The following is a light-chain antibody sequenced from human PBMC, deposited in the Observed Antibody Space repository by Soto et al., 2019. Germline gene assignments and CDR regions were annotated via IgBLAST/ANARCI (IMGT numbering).Light chain of an antibody. CDR2: AAS. J-gene: IGKJ1*01. CDR1: QDVSRS. V-gene: IGKV1-8*01. CDR3: QQYYSYPWT. Sequence: AIRMTQSPPSLSASPGDRVTITCRASQDVSRSLAWYQQKPGKVPKLLIYAASTLQSGVPSRFSGSGSGTDFTLTISCLQSDDFATYYCQQYYSYPWTFGQGTKV.